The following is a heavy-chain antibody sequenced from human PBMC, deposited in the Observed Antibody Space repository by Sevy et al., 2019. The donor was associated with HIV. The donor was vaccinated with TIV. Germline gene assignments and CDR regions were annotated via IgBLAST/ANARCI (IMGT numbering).Heavy chain of an antibody. CDR3: AKDSGDDNYGLFDY. CDR1: GFTFSNYA. CDR2: ISGSGDNT. Sequence: GGSLRLSCGASGFTFSNYAMSWVRQAPGKGLEWVSSISGSGDNTYYADSVKGRFTVSRDNSKNTLYLQMNSLRAEDTAVYYCAKDSGDDNYGLFDYWGHGTLVTVSS. V-gene: IGHV3-23*01. D-gene: IGHD5-18*01. J-gene: IGHJ4*01.